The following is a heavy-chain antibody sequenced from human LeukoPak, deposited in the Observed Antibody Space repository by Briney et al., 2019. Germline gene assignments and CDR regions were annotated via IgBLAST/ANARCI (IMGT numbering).Heavy chain of an antibody. CDR2: IYPGDSDT. CDR3: ARPNYGDYGRFDY. Sequence: GESLQISCKGSGYSFTSYWIGWVRQMPGKGLEWMGIIYPGDSDTRYSPSLQGQVTISADKSISTAYLQWSSLKASDTAMYYCARPNYGDYGRFDYWGQGTLVTVSS. V-gene: IGHV5-51*01. CDR1: GYSFTSYW. D-gene: IGHD4-17*01. J-gene: IGHJ4*02.